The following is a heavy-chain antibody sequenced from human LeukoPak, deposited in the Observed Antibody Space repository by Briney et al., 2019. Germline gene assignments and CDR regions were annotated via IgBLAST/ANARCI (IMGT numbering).Heavy chain of an antibody. CDR3: VRNRYGYGSGGYSPEHFHH. CDR1: GFTFSNYG. CDR2: ISTSSSYI. D-gene: IGHD2-15*01. Sequence: GGSLRLSCVASGFTFSNYGMDWVRQAPGKGLEWVASISTSSSYIFYADSVKGRFTISRDNPKKSMYLQINSLRAEDTAVYFCVRNRYGYGSGGYSPEHFHHWGQGTLVTVSS. V-gene: IGHV3-21*01. J-gene: IGHJ1*01.